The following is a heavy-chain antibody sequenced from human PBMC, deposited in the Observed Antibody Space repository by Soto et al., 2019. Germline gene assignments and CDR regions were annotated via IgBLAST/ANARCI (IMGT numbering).Heavy chain of an antibody. D-gene: IGHD4-17*01. V-gene: IGHV3-23*01. Sequence: GGSLRLSCAASGFTFSSYAMSWVRQAPGKGLEWVSAISGSGGSTCYADSGKGRFTISRDNSKNTLYLQMNSLRAEDTAVYYCAKDSAYGEDYGYWGQGTLVTVSS. CDR2: ISGSGGST. CDR3: AKDSAYGEDYGY. J-gene: IGHJ4*02. CDR1: GFTFSSYA.